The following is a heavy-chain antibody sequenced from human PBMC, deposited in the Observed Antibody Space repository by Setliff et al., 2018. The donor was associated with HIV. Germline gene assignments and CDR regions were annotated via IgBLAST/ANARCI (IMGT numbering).Heavy chain of an antibody. D-gene: IGHD3-10*01. V-gene: IGHV4-34*01. J-gene: IGHJ6*02. CDR1: GGSFSDNY. CDR2: INHSGRT. Sequence: LSLTCAVYGGSFSDNYWSWIRQSPGKGLEWIGEINHSGRTKYSPSLRSRVSISVDTSKTQFSLKLSSVTAADTAVYYCARARYIVIRGDAGMDVWGPGTTVTVSS. CDR3: ARARYIVIRGDAGMDV.